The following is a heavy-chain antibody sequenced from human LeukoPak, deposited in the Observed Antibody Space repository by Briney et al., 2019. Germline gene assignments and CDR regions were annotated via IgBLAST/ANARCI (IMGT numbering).Heavy chain of an antibody. CDR2: ISRSSSYV. CDR1: GFTFSSYE. Sequence: GGSLRLSCAASGFTFSSYEMNWVRQAPGKGLEWVSSISRSSSYVYYADSVKGRFTISRDNAKNSLYLQMNSLRAEDTAVYYCARALTTVTTGTVYWGQGTLVTVSS. CDR3: ARALTTVTTGTVY. J-gene: IGHJ4*02. V-gene: IGHV3-21*01. D-gene: IGHD4-17*01.